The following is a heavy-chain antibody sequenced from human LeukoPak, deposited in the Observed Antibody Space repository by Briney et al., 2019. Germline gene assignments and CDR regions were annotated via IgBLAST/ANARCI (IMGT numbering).Heavy chain of an antibody. CDR2: ISSSSSYI. V-gene: IGHV3-21*01. CDR1: GFTFDDYA. CDR3: ARDLSGYDYVWGSYRPTAY. Sequence: GGSLRLSCAASGFTFDDYAMHWVRQAPGKGLEWVSSISSSSSYIYYADSVKGRFTISRDNAKNSLYLQMNSLRAEDTAVYYCARDLSGYDYVWGSYRPTAYWGQGTLVTVSS. D-gene: IGHD3-16*02. J-gene: IGHJ4*02.